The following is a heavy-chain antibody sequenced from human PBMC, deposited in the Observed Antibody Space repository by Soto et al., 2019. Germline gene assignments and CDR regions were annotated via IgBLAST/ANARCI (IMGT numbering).Heavy chain of an antibody. J-gene: IGHJ4*02. CDR2: IIPMFGST. Sequence: QVQLVQSGAEVKKPGSSVKVSCKASGATFSSYVISWVRQAPGQGVEWMGGIIPMFGSTNYAQNFQGRVTLTADESTTTAYMELSSLRSADTAVYFCARGGDNNAMPWWYWDQGTLVTVSS. V-gene: IGHV1-69*12. CDR1: GATFSSYV. D-gene: IGHD2-2*01. CDR3: ARGGDNNAMPWWY.